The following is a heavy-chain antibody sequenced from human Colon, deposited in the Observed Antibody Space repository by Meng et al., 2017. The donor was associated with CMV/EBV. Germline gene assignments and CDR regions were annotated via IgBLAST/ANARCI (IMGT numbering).Heavy chain of an antibody. CDR3: ARQLGYCSFSNCYDDGPVGFSEI. D-gene: IGHD2-15*01. Sequence: GGSLRLSCKGFGYSFTSQWIAWVRQMPGKGLEWMGIIFPGDSETRYGPSFQGQVSISADKSISTAYLQWSSLKASDTAIYYCARQLGYCSFSNCYDDGPVGFSEIWGQGTMVTVSS. CDR2: IFPGDSET. J-gene: IGHJ3*02. CDR1: GYSFTSQW. V-gene: IGHV5-51*01.